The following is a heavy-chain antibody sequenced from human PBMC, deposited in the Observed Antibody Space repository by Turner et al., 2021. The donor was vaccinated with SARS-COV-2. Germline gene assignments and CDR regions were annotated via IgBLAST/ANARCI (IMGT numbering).Heavy chain of an antibody. J-gene: IGHJ5*02. CDR1: GFTFDDYA. V-gene: IGHV3-21*01. D-gene: IGHD2-2*01. Sequence: EVQLVESGGGLVQPGRSLRLSCAASGFTFDDYAMHWVRQAPGKGLEWVSSISSSSSYIYYADSVKGRFTISRDNAKNSLYLQMNSLRAEDTAVYYCARDCSIPSCEAWGQGTLVTVAS. CDR2: ISSSSSYI. CDR3: ARDCSIPSCEA.